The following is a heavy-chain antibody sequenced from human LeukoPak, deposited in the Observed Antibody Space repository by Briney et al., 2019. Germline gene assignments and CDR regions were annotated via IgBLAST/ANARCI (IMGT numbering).Heavy chain of an antibody. V-gene: IGHV1-46*01. CDR2: INPSGGST. J-gene: IGHJ6*03. Sequence: ASVKVSCKASGYTFTSYYMHWVRQAPGQGLEWMGIINPSGGSTSYAQKFQGRVTMTTDTSTSTAYMELRSLRSDDTAVYYCARDHYDILTGYYSSYYYMDVWGKGTTVTISS. CDR3: ARDHYDILTGYYSSYYYMDV. D-gene: IGHD3-9*01. CDR1: GYTFTSYY.